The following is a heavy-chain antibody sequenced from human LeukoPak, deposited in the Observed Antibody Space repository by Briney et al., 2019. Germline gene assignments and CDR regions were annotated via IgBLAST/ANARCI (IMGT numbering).Heavy chain of an antibody. CDR3: AKDGHLSKAGSYFPFHY. V-gene: IGHV3-30*02. J-gene: IGHJ4*02. CDR2: IRCDGRST. Sequence: GGSLRLSCAASGFTFSDYGMRWVRQAPGKGLEWVAFIRCDGRSTNYADSVKGRFTFSRDNFKNTLHLQMNSLRAEDTAVYSCAKDGHLSKAGSYFPFHYWGRGTLVTVSA. D-gene: IGHD3-9*01. CDR1: GFTFSDYG.